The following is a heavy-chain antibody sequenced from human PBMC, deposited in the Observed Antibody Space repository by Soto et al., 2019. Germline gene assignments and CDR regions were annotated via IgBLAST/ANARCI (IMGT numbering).Heavy chain of an antibody. Sequence: EVQLVESGGGLVQPGRSLRLSCAASGFTFDDYAMHWVRQGPGKGLEWVSSISWNSGNLGYADSVKGRFTISRDNAKNSLYLQMNRLRGEDTALYYCAKGASTTVFAFNDYWGQGTLVTVPS. CDR2: ISWNSGNL. CDR3: AKGASTTVFAFNDY. V-gene: IGHV3-9*01. CDR1: GFTFDDYA. D-gene: IGHD4-17*01. J-gene: IGHJ4*02.